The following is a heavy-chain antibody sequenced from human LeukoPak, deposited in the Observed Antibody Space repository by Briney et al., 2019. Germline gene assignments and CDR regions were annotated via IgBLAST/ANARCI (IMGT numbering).Heavy chain of an antibody. V-gene: IGHV4-34*01. CDR3: ASSVVPAARYYYYYYGMDV. Sequence: SETLSLTCAVYGGSFSGYYWSWIRQPPGKGLEWIGEINHSGSTNYNPSLKSRVTISVDTSKNQFSLKLSSVTAADTAVYCCASSVVPAARYYYYYYGMDVWGQGTTVTVSS. CDR1: GGSFSGYY. CDR2: INHSGST. J-gene: IGHJ6*02. D-gene: IGHD2-2*01.